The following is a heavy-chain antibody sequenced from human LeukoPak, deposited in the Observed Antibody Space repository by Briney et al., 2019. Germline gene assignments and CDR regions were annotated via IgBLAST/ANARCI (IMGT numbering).Heavy chain of an antibody. J-gene: IGHJ4*02. V-gene: IGHV4-61*02. Sequence: PSQTLSLTCTVSGGSISSGSYYWSWIRQPAGKGLEWIGRIYTSGSTNYNPSLKSRVTISVDTSKNQFSLKLSSVTAADTAVYYCARLSPSIDYWGQGTLVTVSS. CDR2: IYTSGST. CDR3: ARLSPSIDY. CDR1: GGSISSGSYY.